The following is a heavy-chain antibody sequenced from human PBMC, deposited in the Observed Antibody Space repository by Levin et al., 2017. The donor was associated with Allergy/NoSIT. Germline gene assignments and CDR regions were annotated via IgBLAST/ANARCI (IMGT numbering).Heavy chain of an antibody. Sequence: GGSLRLSCAASGFTFSTYGMDWVRQATGKGLEWVSHIGSAGDTWYPDSVKGRFTISRENAKNSLYLQMNSLRAGDTAVYYCARDSGSGLDYWGQGTLVAVSS. J-gene: IGHJ4*02. CDR3: ARDSGSGLDY. CDR2: IGSAGDT. V-gene: IGHV3-13*01. CDR1: GFTFSTYG. D-gene: IGHD6-19*01.